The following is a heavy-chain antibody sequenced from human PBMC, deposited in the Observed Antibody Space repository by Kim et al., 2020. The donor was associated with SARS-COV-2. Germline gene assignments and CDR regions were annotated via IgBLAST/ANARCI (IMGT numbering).Heavy chain of an antibody. D-gene: IGHD6-19*01. Sequence: SPSCQGQVTISADKSISTAYLQWSSLKASDTAMYYCARQGAVAGTDYFDYWGQGTLVTVSS. V-gene: IGHV5-51*01. J-gene: IGHJ4*02. CDR3: ARQGAVAGTDYFDY.